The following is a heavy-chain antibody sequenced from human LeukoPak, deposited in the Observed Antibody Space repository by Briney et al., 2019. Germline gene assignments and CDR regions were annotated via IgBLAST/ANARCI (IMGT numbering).Heavy chain of an antibody. CDR3: ARVRGGYCSGGSCYSAFDI. CDR1: GFSFRGFE. D-gene: IGHD2-15*01. V-gene: IGHV3-48*03. J-gene: IGHJ3*02. Sequence: GGSLRLSCAASGFSFRGFEMNWVRQAPGKGLEWVSFISGGGATIYYADSVKGRFTISRDNARNSLYLQMNSLRSEDTAVYYCARVRGGYCSGGSCYSAFDIWGQGTMVTVSS. CDR2: ISGGGATI.